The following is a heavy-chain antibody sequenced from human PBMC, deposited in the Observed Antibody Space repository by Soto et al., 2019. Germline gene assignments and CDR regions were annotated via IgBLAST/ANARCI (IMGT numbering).Heavy chain of an antibody. Sequence: SETLSLTCTVSGGSISSYYWSWIRQPPGKGLEWIGYIYYSGSTNYNPSLKSRVTISVDTSKNQFSLKLSSVTAADTAVYYCARRAVAAAGTDWYFDLWGRGTLVTVSS. J-gene: IGHJ2*01. D-gene: IGHD6-13*01. CDR1: GGSISSYY. V-gene: IGHV4-59*08. CDR2: IYYSGST. CDR3: ARRAVAAAGTDWYFDL.